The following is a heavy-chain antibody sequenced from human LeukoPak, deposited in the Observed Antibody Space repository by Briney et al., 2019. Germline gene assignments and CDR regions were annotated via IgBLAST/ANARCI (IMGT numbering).Heavy chain of an antibody. V-gene: IGHV4-39*01. J-gene: IGHJ5*02. Sequence: SETLSLTCTVSGGSLSSSRYYWGWIRQPPGKGLEWIGNIYYSGSTYYNPSLESLVTISVDTSKNLFSLKLSSVTASDTAVYYCASLPGAYCSGGCRSPPPWGQGALVTVSS. CDR1: GGSLSSSRYY. CDR2: IYYSGST. D-gene: IGHD2-15*01. CDR3: ASLPGAYCSGGCRSPPP.